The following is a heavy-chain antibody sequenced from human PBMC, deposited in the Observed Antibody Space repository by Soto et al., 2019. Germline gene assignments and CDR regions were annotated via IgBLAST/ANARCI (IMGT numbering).Heavy chain of an antibody. V-gene: IGHV3-23*01. Sequence: EVQLLESGGGLVQPGGSLRLSCAASGFPFSTYAMNWVRQAPGNGLKWFSAISGSGGIIHYANSVKGRFTISRDNSKNTLYLQMNRLRDEDTAVYHCVKGYWKGDVWGQGTTVTVSS. CDR1: GFPFSTYA. CDR3: VKGYWKGDV. CDR2: ISGSGGII. J-gene: IGHJ6*02. D-gene: IGHD1-1*01.